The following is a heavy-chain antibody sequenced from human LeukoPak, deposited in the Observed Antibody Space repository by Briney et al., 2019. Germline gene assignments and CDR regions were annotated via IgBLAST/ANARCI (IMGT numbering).Heavy chain of an antibody. Sequence: GGSLRLSCAASGFTFTSYAMTWVRQAPGKGLQWVSAISGRGGSTYYADSVEGRFTISRDNSKNTLYLQVNSLRAEDTAVYYCAKGGLYCSSATCWYYFDYWGRGTLVTVSS. CDR2: ISGRGGST. D-gene: IGHD2-2*01. V-gene: IGHV3-23*01. J-gene: IGHJ4*02. CDR3: AKGGLYCSSATCWYYFDY. CDR1: GFTFTSYA.